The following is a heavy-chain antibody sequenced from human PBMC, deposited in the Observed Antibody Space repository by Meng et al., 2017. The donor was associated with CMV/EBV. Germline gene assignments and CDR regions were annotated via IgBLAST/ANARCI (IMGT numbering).Heavy chain of an antibody. V-gene: IGHV3-48*04. J-gene: IGHJ6*02. CDR1: GFTFSSYS. CDR3: ARETWQWLVGV. CDR2: ISSSSSTI. Sequence: GGSLGLSCAASGFTFSSYSMNWVRQAPGKGLEWVSYISSSSSTIYYADSVKGRFTISRDNAKNSLYLQMNSLRAEDTAVYYCARETWQWLVGVWGQGTTVTVSS. D-gene: IGHD6-19*01.